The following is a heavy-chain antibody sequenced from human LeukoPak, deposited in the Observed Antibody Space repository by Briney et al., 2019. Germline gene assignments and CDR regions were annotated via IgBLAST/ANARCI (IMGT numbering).Heavy chain of an antibody. CDR1: GGSISSGDYY. D-gene: IGHD5-24*01. CDR3: AMDSAWLPLKFDY. Sequence: PSETLSLTCTVSGGSISSGDYYWSWVRQAPGKGLEWVSVLYSGGSTYYTDSVKGRFTISRDNSNNTLYLQMNNLRAEDTAVYYCAMDSAWLPLKFDYWGPGTLVAVSS. V-gene: IGHV3-66*01. CDR2: LYSGGST. J-gene: IGHJ4*02.